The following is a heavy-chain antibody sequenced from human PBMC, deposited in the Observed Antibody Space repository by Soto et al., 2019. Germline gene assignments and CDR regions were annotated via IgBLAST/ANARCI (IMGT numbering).Heavy chain of an antibody. D-gene: IGHD2-15*01. V-gene: IGHV4-39*02. CDR3: EAPHCSGGRCYFTY. CDR1: GGSITRSSHY. CDR2: VYFGEGT. Sequence: QLQLQESGPGLVKSSETLSLTCSVPGGSITRSSHYWAWIRQAPGKGLGWIGAVYFGEGTYYSPSLKSRVTMSVDSSKNHLSLKLSSVTAADTAVYYCEAPHCSGGRCYFTYWGLGALVAVSA. J-gene: IGHJ4*02.